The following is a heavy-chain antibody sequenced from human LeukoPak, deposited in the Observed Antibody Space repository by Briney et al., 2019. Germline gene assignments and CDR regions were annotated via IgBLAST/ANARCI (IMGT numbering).Heavy chain of an antibody. J-gene: IGHJ4*02. Sequence: PGGSLRLSCTPSVFTFGDYAMSWFRQAPGKGLEWVGFIRSKAYGGTTEYAASVKGRFTISRDDSKSIAYLQMNSLKTEDTAVYYCTQGIAAAGSRGYYFDYWGQGTLVTVSS. CDR1: VFTFGDYA. CDR2: IRSKAYGGTT. V-gene: IGHV3-49*03. D-gene: IGHD6-13*01. CDR3: TQGIAAAGSRGYYFDY.